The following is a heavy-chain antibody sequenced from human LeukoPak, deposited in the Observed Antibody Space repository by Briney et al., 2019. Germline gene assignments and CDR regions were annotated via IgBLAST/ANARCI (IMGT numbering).Heavy chain of an antibody. Sequence: GGSLRLSCAASGFTFKIYSMNWVRQAPGKGLEWVSSISTSSSHMYYADSVKGRFTISRDNAKNSLYLQMNSLRAEDTAVYYCARDDTSAHFFDYWGQGTLVTVSS. J-gene: IGHJ4*02. V-gene: IGHV3-21*01. CDR3: ARDDTSAHFFDY. D-gene: IGHD3-10*01. CDR2: ISTSSSHM. CDR1: GFTFKIYS.